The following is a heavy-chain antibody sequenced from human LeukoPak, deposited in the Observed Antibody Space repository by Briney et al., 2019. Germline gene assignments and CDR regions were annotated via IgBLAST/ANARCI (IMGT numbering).Heavy chain of an antibody. V-gene: IGHV4-34*01. J-gene: IGHJ5*02. Sequence: SETLSLTCAVYGGSFSGYYWSWIRQPPGKGLEWIGEINHSGSTNYNPSLKSRVTISVDTSKNQFSLKLSSVPAADTAVYYCARASGLRYFDCSRKNWFDPWGQGTLVTVSS. CDR3: ARASGLRYFDCSRKNWFDP. CDR1: GGSFSGYY. CDR2: INHSGST. D-gene: IGHD3-9*01.